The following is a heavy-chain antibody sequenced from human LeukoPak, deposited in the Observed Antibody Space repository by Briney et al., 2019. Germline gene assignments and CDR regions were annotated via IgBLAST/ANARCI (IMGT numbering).Heavy chain of an antibody. CDR1: GGSISSGGYS. J-gene: IGHJ4*02. CDR3: ARGGYGSGSYSDY. CDR2: IYHSGST. D-gene: IGHD3-10*01. V-gene: IGHV4-30-2*01. Sequence: SQTLSLTCAVSGGSISSGGYSWSWIRQPPGTGPEWIGYIYHSGSTYYNPSLKSRVTISVDRSKNQFSLKLSSVTVADTAVYYCARGGYGSGSYSDYWGQGTLVTVSS.